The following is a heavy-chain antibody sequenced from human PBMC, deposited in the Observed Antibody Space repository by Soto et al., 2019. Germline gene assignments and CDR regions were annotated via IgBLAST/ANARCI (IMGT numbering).Heavy chain of an antibody. Sequence: GESLKISCQGSVYSFSSYWIGLVRQVPGKDLEWMGIIYPGDSDTRYSPSFQGQVTISADKPLRTAYLQWTSLKASDTALYYCARTRSFTLGFYYDGMDVWGQGTTVTVSS. V-gene: IGHV5-51*04. D-gene: IGHD6-6*01. J-gene: IGHJ6*02. CDR2: IYPGDSDT. CDR3: ARTRSFTLGFYYDGMDV. CDR1: VYSFSSYW.